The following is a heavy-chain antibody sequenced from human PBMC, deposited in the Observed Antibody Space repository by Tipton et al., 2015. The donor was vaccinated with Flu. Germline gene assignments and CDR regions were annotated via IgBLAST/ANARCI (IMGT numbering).Heavy chain of an antibody. CDR2: INPSDGST. CDR1: GYTFTSYY. CDR3: ARDAGSGSYYQPFDY. D-gene: IGHD1-26*01. J-gene: IGHJ4*02. Sequence: QLVQSGPEVKKPGASVKVSCKASGYTFTSYYMHWVRQAPGQGLEWMGIINPSDGSTSYAQKFQGRVTMTRDTSTSTVYMELSSLRSEDTAVYYCARDAGSGSYYQPFDYWGQGTLVTVSS. V-gene: IGHV1-46*01.